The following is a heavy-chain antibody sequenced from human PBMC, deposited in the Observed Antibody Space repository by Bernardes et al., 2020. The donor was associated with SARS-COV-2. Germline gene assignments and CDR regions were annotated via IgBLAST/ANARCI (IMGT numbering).Heavy chain of an antibody. V-gene: IGHV4-59*01. CDR2: IYYSGST. Sequence: SEPLSLTCTVSGGSIGSYYWAWIRQPPGKGLEWIGYIYYSGSTNHNPSLKSRVTISVDRSQNQFSLNLSSVTPADTAVYYCARDLSHLVRRGFDLWGRGTLVTVSS. CDR1: GGSIGSYY. J-gene: IGHJ2*01. D-gene: IGHD3-10*01. CDR3: ARDLSHLVRRGFDL.